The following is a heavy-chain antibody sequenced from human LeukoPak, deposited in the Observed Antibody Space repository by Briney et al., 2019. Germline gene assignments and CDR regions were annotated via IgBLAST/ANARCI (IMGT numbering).Heavy chain of an antibody. D-gene: IGHD2-15*01. CDR2: TKSKTDGGTT. CDR1: GFTFNNAW. CDR3: TTEYCSGGSCYSAFSPSTFDP. J-gene: IGHJ5*02. Sequence: PGGSLRLSCAASGFTFNNAWMSWVRQAPGKGLEWVGRTKSKTDGGTTDYAAPVKGRFTISRDDSKNTLYLQMNSLKIEDTAVYYCTTEYCSGGSCYSAFSPSTFDPWGQGTLVTVSS. V-gene: IGHV3-15*01.